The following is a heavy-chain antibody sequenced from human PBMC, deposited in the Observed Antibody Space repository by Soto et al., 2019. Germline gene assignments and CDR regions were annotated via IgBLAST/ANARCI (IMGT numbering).Heavy chain of an antibody. CDR2: LIPIFGTA. CDR1: GGTFSSYA. V-gene: IGHV1-69*12. CDR3: ARVRVRFLEWLGSEG. J-gene: IGHJ4*02. Sequence: QVQLVQSGAEVKKPGSSVKVSCKASGGTFSSYAISWVRQAPGQGLEWMGGLIPIFGTANYAQKFQGRVTITADESTSTAYMELSSLRSEDTAVHYCARVRVRFLEWLGSEGWGQGTLVTVSS. D-gene: IGHD3-3*01.